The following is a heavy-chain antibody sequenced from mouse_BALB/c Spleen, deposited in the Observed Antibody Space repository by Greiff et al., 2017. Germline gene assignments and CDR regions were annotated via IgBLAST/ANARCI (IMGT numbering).Heavy chain of an antibody. D-gene: IGHD2-2*01. CDR1: GYTFTDYA. V-gene: IGHV1S137*01. J-gene: IGHJ3*01. CDR2: ISTYYGDA. Sequence: QVQLQQSGAELVRPGVSVKISCKGFGYTFTDYAMHWVKQSHAKSLEWIGVISTYYGDASYNQKFKGKATMTVDKSSSTAYMELARLTSEDSAIYYCARTVTTGAWFAYWGQGTLVTVSA. CDR3: ARTVTTGAWFAY.